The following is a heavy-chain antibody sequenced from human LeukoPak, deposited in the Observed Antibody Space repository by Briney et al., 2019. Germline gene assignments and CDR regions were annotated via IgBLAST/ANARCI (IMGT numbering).Heavy chain of an antibody. CDR3: ARYLDCSGGNCYGVGTFDI. CDR2: ISAYNDDT. V-gene: IGHV1-18*01. J-gene: IGHJ3*02. D-gene: IGHD2-15*01. CDR1: GYPFPRHG. Sequence: ASVKVSCKTSGYPFPRHGISWVRQAPGQGLEWMGWISAYNDDTNFAQKLQGRVTMTTDTSTSTAYMELRSLRSDDTAVYYCARYLDCSGGNCYGVGTFDIWGQGTMVSVSS.